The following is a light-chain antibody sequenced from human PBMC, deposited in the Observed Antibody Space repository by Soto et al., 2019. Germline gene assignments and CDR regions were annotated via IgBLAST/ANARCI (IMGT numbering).Light chain of an antibody. CDR3: QQRGNWPWT. CDR2: DAS. Sequence: EIVLTQSPATLSLSPGERATLSCRASQSVSTSLAWYQQKPGQAPRLLIFDASTRATGIPARLSGSGSGTDFTLTISSLEPEDFAVYYCQQRGNWPWTFGQGTKVEIK. V-gene: IGKV3-11*01. CDR1: QSVSTS. J-gene: IGKJ1*01.